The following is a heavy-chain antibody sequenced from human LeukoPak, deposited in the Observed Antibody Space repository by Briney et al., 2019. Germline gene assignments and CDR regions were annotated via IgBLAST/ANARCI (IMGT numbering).Heavy chain of an antibody. V-gene: IGHV4-39*07. CDR2: IYYSGST. J-gene: IGHJ3*02. Sequence: SETLSLTCTVSGGSISSSSYYWGWIRQPPGKGLEWIGSIYYSGSTYYNPSLKSRVTISVDTSKNQFSLKLSSVTAADTAVYYCARDHITMIVVVNSLRTIHAFDIWGQGTMVTVSS. CDR1: GGSISSSSYY. D-gene: IGHD3-22*01. CDR3: ARDHITMIVVVNSLRTIHAFDI.